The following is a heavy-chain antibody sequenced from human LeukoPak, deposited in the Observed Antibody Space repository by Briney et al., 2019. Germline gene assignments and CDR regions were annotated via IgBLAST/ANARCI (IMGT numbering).Heavy chain of an antibody. CDR2: ISGSGGRI. D-gene: IGHD3-10*01. J-gene: IGHJ6*03. V-gene: IGHV3-23*01. Sequence: GGSLRLSCAASGFTFSSYAMSWVRQAPGKGLEWVSAISGSGGRIYYGASVKGRFTISRDNSKNMLYLQMNSLRAEDTAVYYCARSLRVRGVPDYMDVWGKGTTVTISS. CDR1: GFTFSSYA. CDR3: ARSLRVRGVPDYMDV.